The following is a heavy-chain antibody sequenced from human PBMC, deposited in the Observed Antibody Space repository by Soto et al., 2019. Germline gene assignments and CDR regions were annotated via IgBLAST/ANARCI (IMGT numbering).Heavy chain of an antibody. D-gene: IGHD1-26*01. CDR3: AGRGSGSYYDY. V-gene: IGHV3-23*01. Sequence: EVQLLESGGGLVQPGGSLRLSCAASGFTFSSYAMRWVRQAPVKGLEWVSAISGSGGSTYYADSVKGRFTSSRDNSKNTLYLQRSSLKAEDTAVYYCAGRGSGSYYDYWGQGTLVTVSS. J-gene: IGHJ4*02. CDR2: ISGSGGST. CDR1: GFTFSSYA.